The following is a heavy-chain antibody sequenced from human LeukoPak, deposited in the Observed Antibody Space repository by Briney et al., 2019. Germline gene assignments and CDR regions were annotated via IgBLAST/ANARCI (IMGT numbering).Heavy chain of an antibody. CDR1: GYRFINYW. J-gene: IGHJ4*02. CDR2: IYPADSDT. Sequence: PGESLKISCQVSGYRFINYWIGWVRQMPGKGLESMGIIYPADSDTTYSPSFQGQVTISADKSISTVYLQWSSLKASDTAMYYCARPSRDGSRTRGYYFDYWGQGTLVTVSS. D-gene: IGHD3-10*01. CDR3: ARPSRDGSRTRGYYFDY. V-gene: IGHV5-51*01.